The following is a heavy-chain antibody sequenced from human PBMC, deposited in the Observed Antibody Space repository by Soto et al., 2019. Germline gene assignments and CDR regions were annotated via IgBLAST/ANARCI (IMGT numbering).Heavy chain of an antibody. Sequence: PGGSLRLSCAASGLTVSSSYMSWVRQAPGKGLQWVSVIYSAGSTYYANSVKGRFTISRDISTNMVYLQMSSLTDEDTAVYYCARAREPEQSSAIFFDIWGQGALVTVSS. CDR3: ARAREPEQSSAIFFDI. CDR1: GLTVSSSY. J-gene: IGHJ4*02. CDR2: IYSAGST. V-gene: IGHV3-53*01. D-gene: IGHD6-25*01.